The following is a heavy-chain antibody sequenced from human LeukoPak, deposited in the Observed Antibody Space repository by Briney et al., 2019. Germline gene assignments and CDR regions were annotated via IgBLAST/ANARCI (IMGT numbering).Heavy chain of an antibody. CDR2: IIPILGIA. D-gene: IGHD2-2*01. J-gene: IGHJ4*02. CDR3: ARDRRDCSSTSCPTEDY. V-gene: IGHV1-69*04. Sequence: SVKVSCKASGGTFSSYAISWVRQAPGQGLEWMGRIIPILGIANYAQKFQGRVMITADKSTSTAYMELSSLRSEDTAVYYCARDRRDCSSTSCPTEDYWGQGTLVTVSS. CDR1: GGTFSSYA.